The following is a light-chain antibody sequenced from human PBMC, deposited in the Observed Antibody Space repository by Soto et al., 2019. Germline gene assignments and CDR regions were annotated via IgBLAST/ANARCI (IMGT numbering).Light chain of an antibody. CDR3: LLSYSGVRV. J-gene: IGLJ3*02. Sequence: QAVATQEPSLTVSPGGTVTLTCGSNTGAVTSGHWTYWFQQKPGQAPRTLIFDTSNKQSWTPARFSGSLLGGKAALTLSGAQPDDEADYYCLLSYSGVRVFGGGTQLTVL. CDR1: TGAVTSGHW. V-gene: IGLV7-46*01. CDR2: DTS.